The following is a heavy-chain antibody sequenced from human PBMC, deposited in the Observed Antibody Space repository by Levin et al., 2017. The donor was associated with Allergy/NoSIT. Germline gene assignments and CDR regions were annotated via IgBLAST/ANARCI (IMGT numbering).Heavy chain of an antibody. CDR1: GFTFSSYA. CDR2: ISGSGGST. V-gene: IGHV3-23*01. Sequence: GGSLRLSCAASGFTFSSYAMSWVRQAPGKGLEWVSAISGSGGSTYYADSVKGRFTISRDNSKNTLYLQMNSLRAEDTAVYYCAKEYYDILTGYLIGARDAFDIWGQGTMVTVSS. D-gene: IGHD3-9*01. J-gene: IGHJ3*02. CDR3: AKEYYDILTGYLIGARDAFDI.